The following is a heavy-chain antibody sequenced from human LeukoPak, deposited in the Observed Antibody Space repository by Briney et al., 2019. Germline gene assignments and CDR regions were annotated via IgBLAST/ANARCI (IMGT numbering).Heavy chain of an antibody. J-gene: IGHJ4*02. V-gene: IGHV4-61*08. CDR3: AAAPNPYYFDY. CDR1: GDSVSSGGYY. CDR2: IYYNGGT. D-gene: IGHD6-13*01. Sequence: PSETLSLTCTVSGDSVSSGGYYWSWIRLPPGKGLEWIGYIYYNGGTNYNPSLKSRVTMSVDTSKNQFSLKVTSVTAADTAVYYCAAAPNPYYFDYWGQGTLVTVSS.